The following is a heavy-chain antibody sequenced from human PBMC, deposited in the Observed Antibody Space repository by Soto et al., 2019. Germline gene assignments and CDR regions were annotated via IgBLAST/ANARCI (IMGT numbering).Heavy chain of an antibody. D-gene: IGHD3-22*01. CDR2: INHSGST. CDR1: GGSFSGYY. CDR3: ARGYYDSSGFASGDY. Sequence: SETLSLTCAVYGGSFSGYYWSWIRQPPGKGLEWIGEINHSGSTNYNPSLKSRVTISVDTSKNQFPLKLSSVTAADTAVYYCARGYYDSSGFASGDYWGQGTLVTVSS. V-gene: IGHV4-34*01. J-gene: IGHJ4*02.